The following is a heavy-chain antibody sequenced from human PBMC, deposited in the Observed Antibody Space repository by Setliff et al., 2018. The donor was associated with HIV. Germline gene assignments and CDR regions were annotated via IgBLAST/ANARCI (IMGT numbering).Heavy chain of an antibody. Sequence: PGGSLRLSCEASGFTFSNYAMHWVRQAPGKGLEWVAVISYDGSNQYYADSMKGRFTISRDNSKGTLYLQMNSLRAEDAAVYYCARIRGDGVHYHYYAMDVWGQGTTVTVSS. J-gene: IGHJ6*02. CDR3: ARIRGDGVHYHYYAMDV. CDR1: GFTFSNYA. CDR2: ISYDGSNQ. V-gene: IGHV3-30-3*01. D-gene: IGHD6-6*01.